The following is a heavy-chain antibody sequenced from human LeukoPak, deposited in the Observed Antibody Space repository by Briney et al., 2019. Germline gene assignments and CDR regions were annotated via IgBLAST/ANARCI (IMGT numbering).Heavy chain of an antibody. V-gene: IGHV3-23*01. CDR2: ISDSGGNT. CDR3: AKGNGGNSGEYFYYGMDV. Sequence: PGGSLRLSCAASRFTFSSYAMTWVRQAPGKGLEWVSAISDSGGNTYYADSVKGRFTISRDNSKNTLYLQMNSLRAEDTAVYYCAKGNGGNSGEYFYYGMDVWGQGTTVTVSS. D-gene: IGHD4-23*01. CDR1: RFTFSSYA. J-gene: IGHJ6*02.